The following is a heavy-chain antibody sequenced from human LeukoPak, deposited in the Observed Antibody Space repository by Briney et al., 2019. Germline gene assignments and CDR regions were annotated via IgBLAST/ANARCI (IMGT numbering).Heavy chain of an antibody. Sequence: SETLSLTCTVSGGSISSYYWSWIRQPPGKGLEWIGYIYYSGSTNYDPSLKSRVTISVDTSKNQFSLKLSSVTAADTAVYYCARVEEGYGSGRRENYYYYYMDVWGKGTTVTISS. CDR3: ARVEEGYGSGRRENYYYYYMDV. V-gene: IGHV4-59*01. D-gene: IGHD3-10*01. J-gene: IGHJ6*03. CDR1: GGSISSYY. CDR2: IYYSGST.